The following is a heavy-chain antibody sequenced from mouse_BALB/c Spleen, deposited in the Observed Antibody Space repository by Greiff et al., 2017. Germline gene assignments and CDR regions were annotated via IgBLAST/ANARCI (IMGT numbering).Heavy chain of an antibody. CDR1: GYTFTDYA. D-gene: IGHD2-10*01. J-gene: IGHJ4*01. V-gene: IGHV1S137*01. Sequence: VQLQQSGAELVRPGVSVKISCKGSGYTFTDYAMHWVKQSHAKSLEWIGVISTYYGDASYNQKFKGKATMTVDKSSSTAYMELARLTSEDSAIYYCARSGAYYDAMDYWGQGTSVTVSS. CDR2: ISTYYGDA. CDR3: ARSGAYYDAMDY.